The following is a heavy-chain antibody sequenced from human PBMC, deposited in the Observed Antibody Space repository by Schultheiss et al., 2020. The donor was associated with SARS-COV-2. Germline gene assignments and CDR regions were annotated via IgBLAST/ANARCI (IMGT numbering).Heavy chain of an antibody. V-gene: IGHV4-59*08. Sequence: SQTLSLTCTVSGGSISSYYWSWIRQPAGKGLEWIGSIYYSGSTYYNPSLKSRVTISVDTSKNQFSLKLSSVTAADTAVYYCARSRNWGNDAFDIWGQGTMVTVAS. J-gene: IGHJ3*02. D-gene: IGHD7-27*01. CDR2: IYYSGST. CDR1: GGSISSYY. CDR3: ARSRNWGNDAFDI.